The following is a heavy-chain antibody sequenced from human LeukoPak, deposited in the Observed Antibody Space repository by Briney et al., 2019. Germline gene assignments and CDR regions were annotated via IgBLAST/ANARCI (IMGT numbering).Heavy chain of an antibody. CDR1: GGTFSSYA. J-gene: IGHJ6*03. CDR3: ARVLDYYDSSGYSYYYYYYMDV. Sequence: GASVKVSCKASGGTFSSYAISWVRQAPGQGLEWMGGIIPIFGTANYAQKFQGRVTITADESTSTAYMELSSLRSEDTAVYYCARVLDYYDSSGYSYYYYYYMDVRGKGTTVTVSS. D-gene: IGHD3-22*01. V-gene: IGHV1-69*13. CDR2: IIPIFGTA.